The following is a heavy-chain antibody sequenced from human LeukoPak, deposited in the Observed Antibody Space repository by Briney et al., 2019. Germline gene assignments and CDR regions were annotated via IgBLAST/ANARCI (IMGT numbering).Heavy chain of an antibody. CDR1: GFTFSSYG. CDR3: AKDLVRSWFLSSPRRNQGSFDY. CDR2: ISGSGGST. J-gene: IGHJ4*02. Sequence: GGSLRLSCAASGFTFSSYGMSWVRQAPGKGLEWVSAISGSGGSTYYADSVKGRFTISRDNSKNTLYLQMNSLRAEDTAVYYCAKDLVRSWFLSSPRRNQGSFDYWGQGTLVTVSS. D-gene: IGHD6-13*01. V-gene: IGHV3-23*01.